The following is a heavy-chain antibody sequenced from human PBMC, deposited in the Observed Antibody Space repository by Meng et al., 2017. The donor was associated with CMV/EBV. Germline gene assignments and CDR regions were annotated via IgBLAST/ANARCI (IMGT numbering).Heavy chain of an antibody. J-gene: IGHJ4*02. D-gene: IGHD3-10*01. CDR1: GFTVSSNY. Sequence: EVQVEEYGGGLVGPGGSLRLSCAASGFTVSSNYMGWVRQAPGKGLEWDSVIYSGGSTYYADSVKGRFTISRDNSKNKLYLQMNSLRAEDTAVYYCARRGGADYWGQGTLVTVSS. CDR2: IYSGGST. CDR3: ARRGGADY. V-gene: IGHV3-66*04.